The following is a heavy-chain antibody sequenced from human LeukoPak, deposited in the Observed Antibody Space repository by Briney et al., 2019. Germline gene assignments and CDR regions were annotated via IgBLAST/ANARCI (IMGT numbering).Heavy chain of an antibody. CDR1: GGSISSGSYY. CDR2: IYTSGST. CDR3: ARDPRGSTTEGYYYYYYMDV. V-gene: IGHV4-61*02. Sequence: PSQTLSLTCTVSGGSISSGSYYWSWIRQPAGKGLEWIGRIYTSGSTNYNPSLKSRVTISVDTSKNQFSLKLSSVTAADTAVYYCARDPRGSTTEGYYYYYYMDVWGKGTTVTVSS. J-gene: IGHJ6*03. D-gene: IGHD4-17*01.